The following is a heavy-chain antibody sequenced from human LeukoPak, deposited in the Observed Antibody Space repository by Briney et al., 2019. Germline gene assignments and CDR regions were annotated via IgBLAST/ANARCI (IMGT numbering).Heavy chain of an antibody. CDR3: ARDFLLGHDAFDI. J-gene: IGHJ3*02. V-gene: IGHV3-66*02. Sequence: GGSLRLSCAASGFTVSSNYMSWVRQAPGKGLECVSVIYSGCSTYYSDSVKGRFTISRDNSKNTLYLQMNSLRAEDTAVYYCARDFLLGHDAFDIWGQGTMVTVSS. D-gene: IGHD2-8*02. CDR2: IYSGCST. CDR1: GFTVSSNY.